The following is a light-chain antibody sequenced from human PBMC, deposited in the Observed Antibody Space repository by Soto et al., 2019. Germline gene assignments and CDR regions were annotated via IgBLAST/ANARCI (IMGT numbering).Light chain of an antibody. CDR2: AAS. J-gene: IGKJ1*01. Sequence: NPGTQSPSSLSACEEDRVTLTGMTSKGIRSALGWYQQKPGKAPKLLIYAASTLQSGVPSRFSGSGSGTEFTLTISSLQPEDFATYYCKHYKSHSEAFGEGTKVDIK. V-gene: IGKV1-17*01. CDR1: KGIRSA. CDR3: KHYKSHSEA.